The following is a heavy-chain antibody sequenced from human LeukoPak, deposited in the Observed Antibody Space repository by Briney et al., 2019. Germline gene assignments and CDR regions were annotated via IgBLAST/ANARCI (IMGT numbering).Heavy chain of an antibody. D-gene: IGHD3-22*01. CDR3: AIYILGYYDSSGEYPY. CDR1: GFTFSSYA. CDR2: ISDDGSNK. Sequence: QPGGSLRLSCAASGFTFSSYAMHWVRQAPGKGLEWVAFISDDGSNKYYADSVKGRFTISRDNSKNALYLQMNSLRAKDTAVYYCAIYILGYYDSSGEYPYWGQGPLVTVSS. J-gene: IGHJ4*02. V-gene: IGHV3-30-3*01.